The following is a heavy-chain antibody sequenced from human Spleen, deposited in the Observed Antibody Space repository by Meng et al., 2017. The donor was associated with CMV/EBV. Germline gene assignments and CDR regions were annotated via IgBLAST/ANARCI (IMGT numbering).Heavy chain of an antibody. CDR1: GFTFSSYW. D-gene: IGHD3-16*01. Sequence: GGSLRLSCAASGFTFSSYWMSWVRQAPGKGLEWVANIKQDGSEKHYVDSVKGRFTISRDNAKNSLYLQMNSLRAEDTALYYCARVKSWGDLRHHDAFDIWGQGTMVTVSS. CDR2: IKQDGSEK. V-gene: IGHV3-7*03. CDR3: ARVKSWGDLRHHDAFDI. J-gene: IGHJ3*02.